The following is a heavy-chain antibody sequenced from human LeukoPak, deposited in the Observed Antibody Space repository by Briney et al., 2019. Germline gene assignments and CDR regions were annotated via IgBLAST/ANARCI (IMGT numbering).Heavy chain of an antibody. V-gene: IGHV1-18*04. J-gene: IGHJ4*02. CDR2: ISAYNGNT. D-gene: IGHD5-12*01. CDR1: GYSFTSYW. Sequence: GESLKISCQGSGYSFTSYWIGWVRQAPGQGLEWMGWISAYNGNTNYAQKLQGRVTMTTDTSTSTAYMELRSLRSDDTAVYYCARGSSGYSGYDPDFDYWGQGTLVTVSS. CDR3: ARGSSGYSGYDPDFDY.